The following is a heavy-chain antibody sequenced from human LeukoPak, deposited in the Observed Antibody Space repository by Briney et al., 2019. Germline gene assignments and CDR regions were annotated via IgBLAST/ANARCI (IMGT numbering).Heavy chain of an antibody. V-gene: IGHV1-18*01. CDR1: GYNFNSYG. Sequence: ASLKVSCKASGYNFNSYGISWLRQVPGQGLEWMGWISGYNGLTRYGKNVQGRVTLTTDTSTRTAYMELRSLRSDDTAVYYCARANPAPYDSSGYNFRGYFDYWGQGTRVTASS. J-gene: IGHJ4*02. D-gene: IGHD3-22*01. CDR3: ARANPAPYDSSGYNFRGYFDY. CDR2: ISGYNGLT.